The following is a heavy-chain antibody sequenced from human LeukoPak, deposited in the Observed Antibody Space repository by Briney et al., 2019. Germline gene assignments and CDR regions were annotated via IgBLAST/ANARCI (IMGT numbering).Heavy chain of an antibody. CDR2: IYYSGST. CDR3: ARVGSSSWYVDY. CDR1: GGSISSSSYY. V-gene: IGHV4-39*07. Sequence: PSETLSLTCTVSGGSISSSSYYWGWIRQPPGKGLEWIGSIYYSGSTYYNPSLKSRVTISVDTSKNQISLKLSSVTAADTAVYYCARVGSSSWYVDYWGQGSLVTVSS. D-gene: IGHD6-13*01. J-gene: IGHJ4*02.